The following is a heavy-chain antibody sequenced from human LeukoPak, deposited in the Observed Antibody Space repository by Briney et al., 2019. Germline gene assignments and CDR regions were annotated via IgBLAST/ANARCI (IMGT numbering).Heavy chain of an antibody. CDR3: ASNGPLLSDTSRYYFDS. J-gene: IGHJ4*02. Sequence: PSETLSLTCAVYGGSFSGYYWSWVRQPPGKGLEWIGEINHSGTTNSNPSLKSRLTISVDTAKNQFSLNLSSLTAADTAVYYCASNGPLLSDTSRYYFDSWGQGTLVTVSS. V-gene: IGHV4-34*01. CDR1: GGSFSGYY. CDR2: INHSGTT. D-gene: IGHD3-22*01.